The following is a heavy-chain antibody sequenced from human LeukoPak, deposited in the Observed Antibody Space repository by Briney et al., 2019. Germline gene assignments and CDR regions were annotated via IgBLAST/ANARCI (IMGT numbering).Heavy chain of an antibody. V-gene: IGHV3-64*01. CDR2: ISSNGGST. D-gene: IGHD3-10*01. CDR1: GFTFSSYA. J-gene: IGHJ4*02. CDR3: ARDRGVGVRRVIITSFDY. Sequence: PGGSLRLSCAASGFTFSSYAMHWVRQAPGKGLEYVSAISSNGGSTYYANSVKGRFTISRDNSKNTLYLQMNSLRPEDTAVYYCARDRGVGVRRVIITSFDYWGQGALVTVSS.